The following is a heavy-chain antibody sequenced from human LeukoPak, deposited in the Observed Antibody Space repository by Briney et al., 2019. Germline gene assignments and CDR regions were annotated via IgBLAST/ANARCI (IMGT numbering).Heavy chain of an antibody. CDR2: IYYSGST. J-gene: IGHJ4*02. D-gene: IGHD6-19*01. Sequence: KPSETLSLTCTVSGGSISSSSYYWGWIRQPPGKGLEWIGSIYYSGSTYYNPSLKSRVTISVDTSKNQFSLKLSSVTAADTAVYYCARDLEAVADYWGQGTLVTVSS. CDR3: ARDLEAVADY. CDR1: GGSISSSSYY. V-gene: IGHV4-39*07.